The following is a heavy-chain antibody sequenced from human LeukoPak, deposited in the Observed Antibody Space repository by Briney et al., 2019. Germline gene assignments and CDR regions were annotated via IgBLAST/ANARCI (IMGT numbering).Heavy chain of an antibody. CDR3: ARVWELSDAFDI. J-gene: IGHJ3*02. Sequence: SETLSLTCAVYGGSFSGYYWSWIRQPPGKGLEWIGEINHSGSTNYNPSLKSRVTISVDTSKNQFSLKLSSVTAADAAVYYCARVWELSDAFDIWGQGTMVTVSS. CDR2: INHSGST. V-gene: IGHV4-34*01. D-gene: IGHD1-26*01. CDR1: GGSFSGYY.